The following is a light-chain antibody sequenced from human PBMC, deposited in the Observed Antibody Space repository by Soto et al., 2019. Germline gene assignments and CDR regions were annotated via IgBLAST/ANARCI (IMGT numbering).Light chain of an antibody. V-gene: IGLV1-44*01. CDR1: SSNIGSNT. CDR2: SNN. J-gene: IGLJ2*01. CDR3: AAWDDSLNGSG. Sequence: QSVLTQPPSASGTPGQRVTISCSGSSSNIGSNTINWYQQLPGTAPKLLIYSNNQRPSGVPDRFSGSKSGTSTSLAISGLQYEDEAAYYCAAWDDSLNGSGFGGGTKLTVL.